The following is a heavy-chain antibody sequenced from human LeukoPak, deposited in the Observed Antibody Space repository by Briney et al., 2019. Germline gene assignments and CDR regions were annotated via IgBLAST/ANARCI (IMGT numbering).Heavy chain of an antibody. CDR3: ARDPAIVVVITGTFDY. V-gene: IGHV3-23*01. Sequence: GGSLRLSCAASGFTFSSYAMSWVRQAPGKGLEWVSAISGSGGSTYYADSVEGRFTISRDNSKNTLYLQMNSLRAEDTAVYYCARDPAIVVVITGTFDYWGQGTLVTVSS. CDR2: ISGSGGST. D-gene: IGHD3-22*01. CDR1: GFTFSSYA. J-gene: IGHJ4*02.